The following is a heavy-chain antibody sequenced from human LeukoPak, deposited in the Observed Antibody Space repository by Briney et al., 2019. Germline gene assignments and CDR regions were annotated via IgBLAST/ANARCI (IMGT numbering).Heavy chain of an antibody. CDR2: IIPESSYT. J-gene: IGHJ6*02. D-gene: IGHD2-8*01. V-gene: IGHV3-21*01. Sequence: PGGSLRLSCLASGFSFNSYTMNWVREAPGKGLEWVSTIIPESSYTWYAESVKGRFTISRDNPKNSLYLQMDSLRTEDTGVYYCVSEVSRRIGMDVWGQGTTVTVSS. CDR1: GFSFNSYT. CDR3: VSEVSRRIGMDV.